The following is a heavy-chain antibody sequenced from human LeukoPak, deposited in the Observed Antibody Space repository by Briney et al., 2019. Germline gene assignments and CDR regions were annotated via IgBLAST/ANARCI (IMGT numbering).Heavy chain of an antibody. CDR3: ARGGDYYDSSGYYYGIDY. V-gene: IGHV1-18*01. CDR2: ISAYNGNT. J-gene: IGHJ4*02. D-gene: IGHD3-22*01. Sequence: SVKVSCKASGYTFTSYGISWVRQAPGQGLEWMGWISAYNGNTNYAQKLQGRVTMTTDTSTSTAYMELRSLRSDDTAVYYCARGGDYYDSSGYYYGIDYWGQGTLVTVSS. CDR1: GYTFTSYG.